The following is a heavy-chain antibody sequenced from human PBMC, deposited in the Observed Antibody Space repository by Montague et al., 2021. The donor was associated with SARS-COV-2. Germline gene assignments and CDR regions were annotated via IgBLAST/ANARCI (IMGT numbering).Heavy chain of an antibody. V-gene: IGHV4-59*01. CDR2: IYYRGST. CDR1: GGSINSDY. CDR3: ARGLMSIKMMVVIMTGASNWLDS. J-gene: IGHJ5*01. D-gene: IGHD2-21*01. Sequence: SETLSLTCTVSGGSINSDYWSWIRQPPGKGLEWIGYIYYRGSTNYNPSLKSRVTISVDTSKNQFSLKLISVTAADTAVYYCARGLMSIKMMVVIMTGASNWLDSWGQGTLVTVSP.